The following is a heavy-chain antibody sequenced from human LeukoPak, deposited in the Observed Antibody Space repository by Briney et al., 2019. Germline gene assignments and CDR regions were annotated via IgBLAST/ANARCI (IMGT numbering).Heavy chain of an antibody. Sequence: SETLSLTCTVSGYSISSGYSWGWIRQPPGKGLEWIGTIFQSGSTYYNPSLKSRVTISVDTSKNQFSLELSSVTAADTAVYYCARSYSSGWLDYWGQGTLVTVSS. CDR1: GYSISSGYS. J-gene: IGHJ4*02. CDR3: ARSYSSGWLDY. D-gene: IGHD6-19*01. CDR2: IFQSGST. V-gene: IGHV4-38-2*02.